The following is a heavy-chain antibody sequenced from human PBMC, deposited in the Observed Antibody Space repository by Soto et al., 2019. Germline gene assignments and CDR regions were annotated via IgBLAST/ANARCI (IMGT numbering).Heavy chain of an antibody. V-gene: IGHV1-46*03. CDR2: INPSGGST. D-gene: IGHD4-17*01. CDR1: GYTFTSYY. J-gene: IGHJ3*02. CDR3: ARVSGAHVEAFDI. Sequence: ASVKVSCKASGYTFTSYYMHWVRQAPGQGLEWMGIINPSGGSTSYAQKFQGRVTMTRDTPTSTVYMELSSLRSEDTAVYYCARVSGAHVEAFDIWGQGTMVTVS.